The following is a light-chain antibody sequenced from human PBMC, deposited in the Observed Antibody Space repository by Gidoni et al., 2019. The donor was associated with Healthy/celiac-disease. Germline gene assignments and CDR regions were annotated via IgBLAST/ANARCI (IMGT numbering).Light chain of an antibody. Sequence: DIQLTQSPSFLSASVGDRVTITCRASQGISSYLAWYQQKPGKAPKLLIYAASTVQSGVPSRFSGSGSGTEFTLTISSLQPEDFATYYCQQLNSYPYTFXXXTKLEIK. CDR3: QQLNSYPYT. CDR2: AAS. J-gene: IGKJ2*01. CDR1: QGISSY. V-gene: IGKV1-9*01.